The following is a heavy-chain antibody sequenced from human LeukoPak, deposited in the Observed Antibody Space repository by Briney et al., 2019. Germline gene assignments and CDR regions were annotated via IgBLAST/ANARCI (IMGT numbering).Heavy chain of an antibody. V-gene: IGHV3-48*03. D-gene: IGHD3-10*01. J-gene: IGHJ6*03. CDR3: ARGREGVPRTYSMDV. CDR1: GFSFSRYE. Sequence: GGSLRLSCAASGFSFSRYEMNWVRQAPGKGLEWVSYISSAGNTIYYADSVKGRFTISRDNAKNSLYLQMNSLRAEDTALYSCARGREGVPRTYSMDVWGEGTSVTVSS. CDR2: ISSAGNTI.